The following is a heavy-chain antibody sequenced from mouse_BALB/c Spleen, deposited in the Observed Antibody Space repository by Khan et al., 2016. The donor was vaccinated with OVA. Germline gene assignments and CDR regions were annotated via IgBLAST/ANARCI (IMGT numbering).Heavy chain of an antibody. J-gene: IGHJ3*01. Sequence: QVRLQQSGAELARPWTSVKLSCTASGYTFTDYNINWVKQTTGQGLEWIGEIYPGSGNTYYCEKFTGKATLTADYSSRTAFMLPSSQTSEDSAVYFCAREWGAWFPYWGQGTLVTVSA. CDR3: AREWGAWFPY. V-gene: IGHV1-77*01. CDR1: GYTFTDYN. CDR2: IYPGSGNT.